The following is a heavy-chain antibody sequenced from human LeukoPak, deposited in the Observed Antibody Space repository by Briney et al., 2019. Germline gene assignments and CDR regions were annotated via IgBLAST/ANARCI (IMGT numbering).Heavy chain of an antibody. CDR2: IKSKTDGGTR. D-gene: IGHD6-13*01. V-gene: IGHV3-15*01. Sequence: GGSLRLSRAASGFTFSNAWMSWVRQAPGKGLEWVGRIKSKTDGGTRDYAAPVKGRFTTSRDDSKNTLYLQMNSPKTEDTAVYYCTTDLYSRSSEDDYWGQGTLVTVSS. J-gene: IGHJ4*02. CDR3: TTDLYSRSSEDDY. CDR1: GFTFSNAW.